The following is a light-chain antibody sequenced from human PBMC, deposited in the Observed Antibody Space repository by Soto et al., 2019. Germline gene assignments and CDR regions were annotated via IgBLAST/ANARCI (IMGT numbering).Light chain of an antibody. CDR2: VNS. Sequence: QSVLTQPPSVSGAPGQRVTISSTGTSSNIGAGYDVHWYQQLPGTAPKLLIYVNSNRPSGVPDRFSGSKSGTSASLAITGLQAEDEADYYCQSYDSSLSGSVFGGGTQLTVL. CDR1: SSNIGAGYD. V-gene: IGLV1-40*01. CDR3: QSYDSSLSGSV. J-gene: IGLJ3*02.